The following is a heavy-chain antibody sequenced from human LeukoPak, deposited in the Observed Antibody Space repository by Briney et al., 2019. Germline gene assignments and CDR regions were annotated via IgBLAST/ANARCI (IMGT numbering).Heavy chain of an antibody. D-gene: IGHD6-13*01. CDR3: ARSLPRYSSSWPPTYYYYMDV. Sequence: SETLSLTCTVSGGSISSSSYYWGWIRQPPGKGLEWIGYIYYSGSTYYNPSLKSRVTISVDTSKNQFSLKLSSVTAADTAVYYCARSLPRYSSSWPPTYYYYMDVWGKGTTVAVSS. CDR2: IYYSGST. J-gene: IGHJ6*03. V-gene: IGHV4-30-4*08. CDR1: GGSISSSSYY.